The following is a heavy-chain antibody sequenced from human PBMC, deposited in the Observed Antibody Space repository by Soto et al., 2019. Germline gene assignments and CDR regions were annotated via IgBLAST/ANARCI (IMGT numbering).Heavy chain of an antibody. V-gene: IGHV3-23*01. D-gene: IGHD2-2*01. Sequence: EVQLLESGGGLVQPGGSLRLSCADSGFTFSSYAMSWVRQAPGKGLEWVSAISGSGGSTYYADSVKGRFTISRDNSKNTLYLQMNSLRAEDTAVYYCAKAPRYCSSTSCYAIDYWGQGALVTVSS. CDR2: ISGSGGST. CDR3: AKAPRYCSSTSCYAIDY. CDR1: GFTFSSYA. J-gene: IGHJ4*02.